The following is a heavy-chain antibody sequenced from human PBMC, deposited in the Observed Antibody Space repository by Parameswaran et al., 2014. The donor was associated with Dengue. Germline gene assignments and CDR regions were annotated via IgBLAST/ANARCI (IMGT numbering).Heavy chain of an antibody. V-gene: IGHV3-53*01. CDR2: IYSGGST. D-gene: IGHD6-13*01. Sequence: VRQMPGKGLEWVSVIYSGGSTYYADSVKGRFTISRDNSKNTLYLQMNSLRAEDTAVYYCAREFGAAAGQSYFDYWGQGTLVTVSS. CDR3: AREFGAAAGQSYFDY. J-gene: IGHJ4*02.